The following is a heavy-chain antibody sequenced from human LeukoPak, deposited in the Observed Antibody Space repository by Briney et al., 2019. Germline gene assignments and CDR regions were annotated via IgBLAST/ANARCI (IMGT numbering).Heavy chain of an antibody. V-gene: IGHV3-9*01. CDR1: GFNFDDYA. CDR2: ISWNSGNI. D-gene: IGHD4-17*01. CDR3: AKAHGYGDYAGFDY. Sequence: PGGSLRLSCAASGFNFDDYAMHWVRQAPGKGLEWVSGISWNSGNIAYADSAKGRFTISRDSAKTSLYLQINNLRAEDTALYYCAKAHGYGDYAGFDYWGQGTLVSVSS. J-gene: IGHJ4*02.